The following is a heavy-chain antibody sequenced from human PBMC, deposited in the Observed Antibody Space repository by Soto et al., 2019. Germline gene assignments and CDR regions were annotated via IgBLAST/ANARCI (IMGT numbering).Heavy chain of an antibody. CDR2: IIPIFGTA. CDR1: GGTFSSYA. J-gene: IGHJ5*02. Sequence: QVQLVQSGAEVKKPGSSVKVSCKASGGTFSSYAISWVREAPGQGLEWMGGIIPIFGTANYAQKFQGRVTITADESTSTAYMELSSLRSEDTAVYYCARDQLQGDIAAVGTAPYNWFDPWGQGTLVTVSS. D-gene: IGHD6-13*01. CDR3: ARDQLQGDIAAVGTAPYNWFDP. V-gene: IGHV1-69*01.